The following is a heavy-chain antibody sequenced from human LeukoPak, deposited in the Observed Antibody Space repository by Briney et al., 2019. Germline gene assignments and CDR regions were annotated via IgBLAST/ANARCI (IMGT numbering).Heavy chain of an antibody. D-gene: IGHD1-26*01. CDR1: GFTFSNYE. J-gene: IGHJ4*02. Sequence: GGSLRLSCAASGFTFSNYEMNWVRQAPGKGLEWVSYINSGGDTRYYADSVKGRFTISRDNAKNTLYLQMNSLRAEDTAVYYCAKILSIVGATEPFDYWGQGTLITVSS. V-gene: IGHV3-48*03. CDR2: INSGGDTR. CDR3: AKILSIVGATEPFDY.